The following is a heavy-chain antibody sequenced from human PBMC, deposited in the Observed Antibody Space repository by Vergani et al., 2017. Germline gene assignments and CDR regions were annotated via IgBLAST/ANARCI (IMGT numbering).Heavy chain of an antibody. D-gene: IGHD2-15*01. V-gene: IGHV2-5*01. Sequence: QITLKESGPTLVKATQTLTLTCTISGSSLSSSGVGVGWIRQPPGKALEWLALIYWNDDKRYSPSQKSRLTITKDTLKNQVVLTMTNMDPVDTATYFCAHGRYCXGGSCYSGLGWFDPWGQGTLVTVST. CDR2: IYWNDDK. J-gene: IGHJ5*02. CDR1: GSSLSSSGVG. CDR3: AHGRYCXGGSCYSGLGWFDP.